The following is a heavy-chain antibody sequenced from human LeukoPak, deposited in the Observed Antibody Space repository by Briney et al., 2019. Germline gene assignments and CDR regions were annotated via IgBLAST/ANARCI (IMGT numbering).Heavy chain of an antibody. V-gene: IGHV4-39*01. CDR2: IYYTGNT. Sequence: PSETLFLTCAVYGDSISRSMYYWGWIRQPPGKGMEWPGSIYYTGNTYYNASLKSRDTISVDTSKNQFSLKLTSVTAADTAVVSCARHISSLRGANAYYLETWGERALVSASS. CDR1: GDSISRSMYY. J-gene: IGHJ4*02. D-gene: IGHD3-10*01. CDR3: ARHISSLRGANAYYLET.